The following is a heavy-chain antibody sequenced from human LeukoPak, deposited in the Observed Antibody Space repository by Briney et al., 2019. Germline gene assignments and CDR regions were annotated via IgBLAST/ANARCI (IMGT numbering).Heavy chain of an antibody. CDR1: GGSISSNY. CDR3: ARDRGESGSGSCLSY. J-gene: IGHJ4*02. CDR2: ISYNENT. V-gene: IGHV4-59*12. D-gene: IGHD3-10*01. Sequence: PSETLSLTCTVSGGSISSNYWTWIRQPPGKGLEWIGYISYNENTNYNPSLKTRVTISRDTSKNQFSLKLNYVTAADTAVYYCARDRGESGSGSCLSYWGQGTLVTVSS.